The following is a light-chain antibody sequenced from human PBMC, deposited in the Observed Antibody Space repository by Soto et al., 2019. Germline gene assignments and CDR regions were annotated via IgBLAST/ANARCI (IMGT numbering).Light chain of an antibody. J-gene: IGKJ1*01. V-gene: IGKV1-33*01. CDR3: QQYHSPPLT. CDR1: QDINIY. Sequence: DIQMTQSPSSLSASVGDRVTITCQASQDINIYLNWYQQKPGKAPKLLIYDASNLETGVPSRFSGSGSGTDFTLAISSLEPEDFVVYYCQQYHSPPLTFGQGTKVDIK. CDR2: DAS.